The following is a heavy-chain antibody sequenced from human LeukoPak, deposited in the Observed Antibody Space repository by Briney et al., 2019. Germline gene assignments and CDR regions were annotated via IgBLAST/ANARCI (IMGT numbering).Heavy chain of an antibody. V-gene: IGHV3-30*18. CDR1: VVTFISYV. Sequence: VRSLRLSCAAPVVTFISYVTHCVRQAPGKGLEWVAVISYDGSNKYYADSVKGRFTISRDNSKNTLYLQMNSLRAEDTAVYYCAKDRKAAISYYYYYGMDVWGQGTTVTVSS. D-gene: IGHD2-2*01. CDR3: AKDRKAAISYYYYYGMDV. J-gene: IGHJ6*02. CDR2: ISYDGSNK.